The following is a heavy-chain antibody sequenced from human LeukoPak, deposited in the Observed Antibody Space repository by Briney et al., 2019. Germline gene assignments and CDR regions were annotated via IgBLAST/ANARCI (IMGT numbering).Heavy chain of an antibody. V-gene: IGHV4-31*03. D-gene: IGHD3-9*01. CDR3: ARHGRYFDWSYPPVAFDI. CDR1: GGSITSGTYY. J-gene: IGHJ3*02. CDR2: IYSSGDT. Sequence: SQTLSLTCTVSGGSITSGTYYWTWIRHHPGKGLEWIGYIYSSGDTQYNPSLRSRVTMSVDTSKSQFSLKLSSVTAADTAVHYCARHGRYFDWSYPPVAFDIWGQGTMVTVSS.